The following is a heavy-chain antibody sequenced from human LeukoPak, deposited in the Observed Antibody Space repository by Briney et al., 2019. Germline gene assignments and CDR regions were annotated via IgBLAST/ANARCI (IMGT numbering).Heavy chain of an antibody. D-gene: IGHD3-10*01. CDR1: GFTFSSYE. V-gene: IGHV3-48*03. CDR3: ARGLVGSGSYYNGYFDY. CDR2: ISSSGSTI. Sequence: GGTLRLSCAASGFTFSSYEMNWVRQAPGKGLEWVSYISSSGSTIYYADSVKGLFTIFRDNAKNSLYLQMNSLRAEDTALYYCARGLVGSGSYYNGYFDYWGQGTLVTVSS. J-gene: IGHJ4*02.